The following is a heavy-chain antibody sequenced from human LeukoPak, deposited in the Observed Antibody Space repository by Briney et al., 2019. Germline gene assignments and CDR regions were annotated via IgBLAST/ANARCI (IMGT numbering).Heavy chain of an antibody. Sequence: PSETLSLTCAVSGGSISSSSYYWGWIRQPPGKGLEWIGSIYYSGSTYYNPSLKSRVTISVDTSKNQFSLKLSSVTAADTAVYYCARALRGGDSSGYYYELDYRGQGTLVTVSS. J-gene: IGHJ4*02. CDR2: IYYSGST. V-gene: IGHV4-39*07. D-gene: IGHD3-22*01. CDR3: ARALRGGDSSGYYYELDY. CDR1: GGSISSSSYY.